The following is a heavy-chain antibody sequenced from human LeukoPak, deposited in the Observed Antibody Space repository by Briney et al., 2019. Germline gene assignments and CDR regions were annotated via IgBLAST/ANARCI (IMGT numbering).Heavy chain of an antibody. D-gene: IGHD3-16*01. CDR3: TRGRLNAAGWYFDL. CDR1: GFTITNNY. Sequence: GGPLRLSCAASGFTITNNYMTWVRQAPTEGLQWVSGIFAGGVPSYAASVKDRFIISKDNSKNTLYLQMNNLRVDDTAVYYCTRGRLNAAGWYFDLWGRGTLVTVSS. J-gene: IGHJ2*01. CDR2: IFAGGVP. V-gene: IGHV3-53*01.